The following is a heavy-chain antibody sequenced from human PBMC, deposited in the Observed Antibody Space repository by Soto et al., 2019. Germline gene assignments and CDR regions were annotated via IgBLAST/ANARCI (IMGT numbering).Heavy chain of an antibody. CDR3: ARCGVVISEYCYYGMDV. CDR2: ISSSSSTI. V-gene: IGHV3-48*02. D-gene: IGHD3-3*01. Sequence: PGGSLRLSCAASGFTFSSYSMNWVRQAPGKGLEWVSYISSSSSTIYYADSVKGRFTISRDNAKNSLYLQTNSLRDEDTAVYYCARCGVVISEYCYYGMDVWGQGNTVTVSS. CDR1: GFTFSSYS. J-gene: IGHJ6*02.